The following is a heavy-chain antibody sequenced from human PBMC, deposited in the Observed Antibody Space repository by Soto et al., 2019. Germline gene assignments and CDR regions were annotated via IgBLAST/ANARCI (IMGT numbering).Heavy chain of an antibody. CDR2: ISSTTNYI. Sequence: LRLSCAASGFTFTRYSMNWVRQAPGKGLEWVSSISSTTNYIYYGDSMEGRFTISRDNAKNSLYLEMNSLRAEDTAVYYCARESEDLTSNFDYWGQGTLVTVSS. V-gene: IGHV3-21*06. CDR3: ARESEDLTSNFDY. CDR1: GFTFTRYS. J-gene: IGHJ4*02.